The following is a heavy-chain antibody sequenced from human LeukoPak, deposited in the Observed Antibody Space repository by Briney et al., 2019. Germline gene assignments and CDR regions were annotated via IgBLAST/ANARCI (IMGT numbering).Heavy chain of an antibody. CDR2: IDPSDSYT. Sequence: GESLRIYCKGSGYTFTNHWISWVRQMPGKGLEWMGKIDPSDSYTNYSPSFQGHVTISADKSVSTAYLQWSSLKASDTAMYYCARAPDSDSGYDYFEYWGQGTLVTVSS. J-gene: IGHJ4*02. CDR3: ARAPDSDSGYDYFEY. CDR1: GYTFTNHW. D-gene: IGHD5-12*01. V-gene: IGHV5-10-1*01.